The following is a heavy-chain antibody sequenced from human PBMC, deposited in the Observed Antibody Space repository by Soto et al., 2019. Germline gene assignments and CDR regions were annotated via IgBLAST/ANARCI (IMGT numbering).Heavy chain of an antibody. CDR1: GFTFSSYG. V-gene: IGHV3-30*18. CDR3: AKGKDIVVVVAATPIDY. J-gene: IGHJ4*02. CDR2: ISYDGSNK. D-gene: IGHD2-15*01. Sequence: GGSLRLSCAASGFTFSSYGMHWVRQAPGKGLEWVAVISYDGSNKYYADSVKGRFTISRDNSKNTLYLQMNSLRAEDTAVYYCAKGKDIVVVVAATPIDYXGQGTLVTVSS.